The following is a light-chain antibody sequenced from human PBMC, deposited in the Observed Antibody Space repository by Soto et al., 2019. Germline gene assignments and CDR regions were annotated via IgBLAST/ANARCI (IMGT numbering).Light chain of an antibody. Sequence: QAVVTQPASVSGSPGQSITISCTGTSRDVGANIFVSWYQQHPGKVPKLMIYTVSSPPSGVSQRLSGSKSGNTASLTISGLQAEDEADYYCSSFTTDSTDVFGTGTELTVL. V-gene: IGLV2-14*01. CDR3: SSFTTDSTDV. CDR2: TVS. CDR1: SRDVGANIF. J-gene: IGLJ1*01.